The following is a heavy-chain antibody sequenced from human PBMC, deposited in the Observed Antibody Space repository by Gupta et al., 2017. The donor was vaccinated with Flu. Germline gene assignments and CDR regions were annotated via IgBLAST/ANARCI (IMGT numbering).Heavy chain of an antibody. V-gene: IGHV1-8*01. D-gene: IGHD3-3*01. CDR3: ARGGRYDFWSGVNWFDP. J-gene: IGHJ5*02. CDR1: GYTFTSYA. CDR2: MNPNSCNT. Sequence: QVQLVQSGAEVKKPGASVKVSCKASGYTFTSYAINWVRPATGHGLAGMGWMNPNSCNTGYAQKFQGRVTMTRNTSISTAYMELSSLRSEDTAVYYCARGGRYDFWSGVNWFDPWGQGTLVTVSS.